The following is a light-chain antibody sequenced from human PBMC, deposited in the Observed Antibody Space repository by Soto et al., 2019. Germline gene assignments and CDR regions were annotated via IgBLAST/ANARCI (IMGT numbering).Light chain of an antibody. V-gene: IGKV3-15*01. CDR1: QSVSNN. J-gene: IGKJ2*01. CDR2: GAS. Sequence: EIVMTQSPATLSVSPGERVTLSCRASQSVSNNLAWFQQKPGQAPRLLIYGASTRATGIPGRFSGSGSGTEFTLTISSLQSEDFATYYCQHYDNWPYTFGQGTKLDIK. CDR3: QHYDNWPYT.